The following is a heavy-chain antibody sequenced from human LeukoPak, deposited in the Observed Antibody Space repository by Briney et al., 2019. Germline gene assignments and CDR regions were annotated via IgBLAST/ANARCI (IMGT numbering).Heavy chain of an antibody. Sequence: GRSLRLSCTASGFIFDDYAMSWFRQAPGKGLEWVSVIYSGGSTYYADSVKGRFTFSRHNSKNTLYLQMNSLRPEDTAVYYCARGSVLDAFDIWGQGTMVTVSS. CDR1: GFIFDDYA. CDR3: ARGSVLDAFDI. CDR2: IYSGGST. J-gene: IGHJ3*02. V-gene: IGHV3-53*04.